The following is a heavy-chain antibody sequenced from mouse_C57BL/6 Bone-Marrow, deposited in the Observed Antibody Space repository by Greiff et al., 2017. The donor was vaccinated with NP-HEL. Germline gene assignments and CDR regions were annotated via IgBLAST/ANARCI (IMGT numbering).Heavy chain of an antibody. D-gene: IGHD1-1*01. CDR2: INPGEGDT. J-gene: IGHJ1*03. Sequence: VQLQQSGPELVKPGASVKISCKASGSAFSSSWMTWVKQRPGKGLEWIGRINPGEGDTNYNGKFKGKATLTADKSSSTAYMQRSSLTSEDSAVYFCARGGSYWYFDVWGTGTTVTVSS. CDR1: GSAFSSSW. V-gene: IGHV1-82*01. CDR3: ARGGSYWYFDV.